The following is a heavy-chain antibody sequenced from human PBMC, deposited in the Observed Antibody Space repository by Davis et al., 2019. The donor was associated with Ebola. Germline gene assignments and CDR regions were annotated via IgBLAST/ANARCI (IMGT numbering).Heavy chain of an antibody. V-gene: IGHV3-30*04. CDR3: ARVSYYYDSSGYSVGGFDY. CDR1: GFTFSSYA. D-gene: IGHD3-22*01. J-gene: IGHJ4*02. CDR2: ISYDGSNK. Sequence: GKSLKISCAASGFTFSSYAMHWVRQAPGKGLEWVAVISYDGSNKYYADSVKGRFTISRDNSKNTLYLQMNSLRAEDTAVYYCARVSYYYDSSGYSVGGFDYWGQGTLVTVSS.